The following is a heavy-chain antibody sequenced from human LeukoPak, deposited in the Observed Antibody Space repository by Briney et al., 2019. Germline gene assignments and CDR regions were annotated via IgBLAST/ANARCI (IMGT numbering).Heavy chain of an antibody. V-gene: IGHV4-4*07. Sequence: PSETLSLTCTVSGGSISSYYWSWIRQPAGKGLEWIGRIYTSGSTNYNPSLKSRVTISVDTSKNQFSLKLSSVTAADTAVYYCATDFAVYYYGSGSYYKWFDPWGQGTLVTVSS. CDR3: ATDFAVYYYGSGSYYKWFDP. CDR2: IYTSGST. D-gene: IGHD3-10*01. J-gene: IGHJ5*02. CDR1: GGSISSYY.